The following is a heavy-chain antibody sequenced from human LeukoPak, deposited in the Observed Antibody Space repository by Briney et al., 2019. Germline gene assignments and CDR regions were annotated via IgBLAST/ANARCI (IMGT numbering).Heavy chain of an antibody. CDR3: ARGGGVSGYDSQSWFDP. CDR2: IYYSGST. D-gene: IGHD5-12*01. Sequence: SETLSLTCTVSGGSVSSGSYYWSWIRQPPGKGLEWIGYIYYSGSTNYNPSLKSRVTISVDTSKNQFSLKLSSVTAADTAVYYCARGGGVSGYDSQSWFDPWGQGTLVTVSS. J-gene: IGHJ5*02. V-gene: IGHV4-61*01. CDR1: GGSVSSGSYY.